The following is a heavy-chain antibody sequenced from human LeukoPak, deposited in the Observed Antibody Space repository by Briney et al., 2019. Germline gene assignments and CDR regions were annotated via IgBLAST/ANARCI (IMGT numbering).Heavy chain of an antibody. J-gene: IGHJ2*01. CDR3: AGVYDWLSRGSSDL. CDR2: IYYSGST. V-gene: IGHV4-59*08. Sequence: SETLSLTCTVSGGSISSYYWSWIRQPPGNGLEWIGYIYYSGSTNYNPSLKRRVTISVDTSKNQFSLRLSSGNVADTAVYYCAGVYDWLSRGSSDLWGRGTLVTVSS. D-gene: IGHD1-26*01. CDR1: GGSISSYY.